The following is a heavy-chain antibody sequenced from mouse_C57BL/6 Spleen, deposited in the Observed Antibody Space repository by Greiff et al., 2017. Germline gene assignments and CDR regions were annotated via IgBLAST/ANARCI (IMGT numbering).Heavy chain of an antibody. CDR1: GFAFTNSL. V-gene: IGHV1-54*01. D-gene: IGHD1-1*01. CDR2: INPGSGGT. CDR3: ARHYGSSYGFAY. Sequence: QVQLQQSGAELVRPGTSVKVSCTASGFAFTNSLIEWVKQRPGQGLEWIGVINPGSGGTNYNEKFKGKATLTAYKSSSTAYMQLSSLTSEDSAVYFCARHYGSSYGFAYWGQGTLVTVSA. J-gene: IGHJ3*01.